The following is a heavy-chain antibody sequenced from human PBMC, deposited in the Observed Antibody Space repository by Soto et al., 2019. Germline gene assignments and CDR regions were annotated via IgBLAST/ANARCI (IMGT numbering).Heavy chain of an antibody. CDR3: ARSGSVVVAATSYGMDV. CDR2: IIPIFGTA. V-gene: IGHV1-69*05. CDR1: GGTFSSYA. Sequence: QVQLVQSGAEVKKPGSSVKVSCKASGGTFSSYAISWVRQAPGQGLEWMGGIIPIFGTANYAQKFQGRVTITPDEATSTAYMELSSLRSEDTAVYYCARSGSVVVAATSYGMDVWGQGTTVTVSS. J-gene: IGHJ6*02. D-gene: IGHD2-15*01.